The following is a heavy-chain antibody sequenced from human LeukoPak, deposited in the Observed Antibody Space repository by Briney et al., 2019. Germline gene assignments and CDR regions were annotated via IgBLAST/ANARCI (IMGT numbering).Heavy chain of an antibody. CDR1: GGSISSYY. D-gene: IGHD5-18*01. Sequence: SETLSLTCTVSGGSISSYYWSWIRQPPGKGLEWIGYIYYSGSTNYNPSLKSRVTISVDTSKNQFSLKLSSVAAADTAVYYCASFPGYSYGYYWGQGALVTVSS. V-gene: IGHV4-59*01. CDR3: ASFPGYSYGYY. J-gene: IGHJ4*02. CDR2: IYYSGST.